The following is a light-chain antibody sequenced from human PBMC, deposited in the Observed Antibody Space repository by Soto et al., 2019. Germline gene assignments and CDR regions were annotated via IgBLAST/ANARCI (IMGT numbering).Light chain of an antibody. CDR1: QSVSSY. Sequence: EIVLTQSPATLSLSPRERATLSCRASQSVSSYLAWYQQKPGQAPRLLIYDASNRATGIPARFSGSGSGTDFTLTISSLEPEDFAVYYCQQRSNWPPFTFGPGTKVDI. V-gene: IGKV3-11*01. CDR3: QQRSNWPPFT. CDR2: DAS. J-gene: IGKJ3*01.